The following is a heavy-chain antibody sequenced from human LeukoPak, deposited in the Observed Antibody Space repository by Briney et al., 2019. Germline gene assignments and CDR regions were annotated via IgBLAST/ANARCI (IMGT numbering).Heavy chain of an antibody. CDR3: ASLNSSSWSHVSPYFDY. D-gene: IGHD6-13*01. CDR2: IYYSGST. V-gene: IGHV4-38-2*01. J-gene: IGHJ4*02. Sequence: GSLRLSCAASGFTFTNAWMSWVRQAPGKGLEWIGSIYYSGSTYYNPSLKSRVTISVDTSKNQFSLKLSSVTAADTAVYYCASLNSSSWSHVSPYFDYWGQGTLVTVSS. CDR1: GFTFTNAW.